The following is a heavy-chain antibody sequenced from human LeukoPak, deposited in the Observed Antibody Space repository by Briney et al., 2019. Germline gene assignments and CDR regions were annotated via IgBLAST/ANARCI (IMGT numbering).Heavy chain of an antibody. CDR2: IYSVDT. CDR1: GFTVSSNS. CDR3: AKDPLRFLECLLPHPWSYAFDI. Sequence: RGSLRLSCTVSGFTVSSNSMSWVRQGPEKGLEWVSFIYSVDTHYSDSGQGRFTISRDNSKNTLYLQMNSLRAEDTAVYYCAKDPLRFLECLLPHPWSYAFDIWGQGTMVTVSS. V-gene: IGHV3-53*01. D-gene: IGHD3-3*01. J-gene: IGHJ3*02.